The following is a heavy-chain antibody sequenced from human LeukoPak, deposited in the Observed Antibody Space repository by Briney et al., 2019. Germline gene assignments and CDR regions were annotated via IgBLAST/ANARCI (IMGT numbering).Heavy chain of an antibody. J-gene: IGHJ5*02. Sequence: SQTLSLTCAVSGGSISSGGYSWSWIRQPPGKGLEWIGYIYHSGSTYYNPSLKSRVTISVDRSKNQFSLKLCSVTAADTAVYYCVRVGIAAALGDWFDPWGQGTLVTVSS. CDR2: IYHSGST. CDR3: VRVGIAAALGDWFDP. V-gene: IGHV4-30-2*01. CDR1: GGSISSGGYS. D-gene: IGHD6-13*01.